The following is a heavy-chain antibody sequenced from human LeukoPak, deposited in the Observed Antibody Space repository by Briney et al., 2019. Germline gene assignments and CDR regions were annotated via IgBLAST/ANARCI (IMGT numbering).Heavy chain of an antibody. Sequence: ASVKVSCKASGYTFTGYYMHWVRQAPGQGLEWMGRINPNRGGTNYAQKFQGRVTMTRDTSISTAYMELSRLRSDDTAVYYCAGDHRVRGVPGYWGQGTLVTVSS. J-gene: IGHJ4*02. CDR2: INPNRGGT. CDR1: GYTFTGYY. D-gene: IGHD3-10*01. V-gene: IGHV1-2*06. CDR3: AGDHRVRGVPGY.